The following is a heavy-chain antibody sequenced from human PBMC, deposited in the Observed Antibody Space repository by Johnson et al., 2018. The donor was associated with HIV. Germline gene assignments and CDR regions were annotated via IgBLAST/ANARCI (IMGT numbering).Heavy chain of an antibody. CDR1: GFSFTNAW. D-gene: IGHD5-18*01. V-gene: IGHV3-30*18. CDR3: AKVGGYSYGES. J-gene: IGHJ3*01. CDR2: ISYDGSNK. Sequence: VQLVESGGGLVKPGGSLRISCAASGFSFTNAWMSWVRQGPGKGLEWVAVISYDGSNKYYADSVKGRFTISRDNSKNTLYLQMNSLRAEDTAVYYCAKVGGYSYGESWGQGTMVTVSS.